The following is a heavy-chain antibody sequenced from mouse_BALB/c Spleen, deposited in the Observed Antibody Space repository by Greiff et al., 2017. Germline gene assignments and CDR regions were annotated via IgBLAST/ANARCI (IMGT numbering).Heavy chain of an antibody. CDR3: ARSLSTMITTLAY. Sequence: QVQLKESGAELAKPGASVKMSCKASGYTFTSYWMHWVKQRPGQGLEWIGYINPSTGYTEYNQKFKDKATLTADKSSSTAYMQLSSLTSEDSAVYYCARSLSTMITTLAYWGQGTLVTVSA. D-gene: IGHD2-4*01. V-gene: IGHV1-7*01. CDR2: INPSTGYT. J-gene: IGHJ3*01. CDR1: GYTFTSYW.